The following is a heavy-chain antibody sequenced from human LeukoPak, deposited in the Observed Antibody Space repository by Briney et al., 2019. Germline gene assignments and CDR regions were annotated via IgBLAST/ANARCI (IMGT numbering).Heavy chain of an antibody. J-gene: IGHJ4*02. Sequence: ASVKVSCKASGYTFTGYYMHWVRQAPGQGLEWMGWISAYNGNTNYAQKLQGRVTMTTDTSTSTAYMELRSLRSDDTAVYYCARAGRIAVAGTGGYWGQGTLVTVSS. CDR2: ISAYNGNT. CDR1: GYTFTGYY. D-gene: IGHD6-19*01. V-gene: IGHV1-18*04. CDR3: ARAGRIAVAGTGGY.